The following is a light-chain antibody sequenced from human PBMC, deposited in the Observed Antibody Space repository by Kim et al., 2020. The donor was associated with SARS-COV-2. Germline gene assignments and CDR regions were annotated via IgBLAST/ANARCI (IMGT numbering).Light chain of an antibody. CDR1: SSDVGGYNY. Sequence: GQSITIACTGNSSDVGGYNYVSWYRQHPGKAPKLLIFDVSYRPSGVSDRFSGSKSGNTASLTISGLQAEDEADYYCSSYTSSSTLVFGTGTKVTVL. CDR2: DVS. V-gene: IGLV2-14*03. J-gene: IGLJ1*01. CDR3: SSYTSSSTLV.